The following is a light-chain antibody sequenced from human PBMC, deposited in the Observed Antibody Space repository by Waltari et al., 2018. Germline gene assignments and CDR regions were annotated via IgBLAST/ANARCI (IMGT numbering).Light chain of an antibody. CDR3: AAWDDTLSGPGV. Sequence: TQPPSASGTPGQRVTISCSGSSSDIGSTYVNWFQQLPGMAPQLLIYNINQRPSGVPVRFSGSKSGTSASLAISWLRTEDEADYCAAWDDTLSGPGVFGGGANLAVL. CDR2: NIN. J-gene: IGLJ3*02. CDR1: SSDIGSTY. V-gene: IGLV1-47*01.